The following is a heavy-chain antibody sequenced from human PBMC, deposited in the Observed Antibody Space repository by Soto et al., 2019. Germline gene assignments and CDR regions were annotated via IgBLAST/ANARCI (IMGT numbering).Heavy chain of an antibody. Sequence: GESLKISCKASGYDFARTWIGWVRQLPGKGLDWLGIIYPGDSETRYSPSFRGQVTFSVDMSISTAYLQWSSLKTSDIAIYYCARLVRAYDSYFDLWGQGTRVTVSS. D-gene: IGHD5-12*01. CDR1: GYDFARTW. CDR2: IYPGDSET. J-gene: IGHJ4*02. CDR3: ARLVRAYDSYFDL. V-gene: IGHV5-51*01.